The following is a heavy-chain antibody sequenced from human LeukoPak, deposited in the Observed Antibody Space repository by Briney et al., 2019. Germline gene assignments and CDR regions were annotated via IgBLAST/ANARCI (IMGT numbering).Heavy chain of an antibody. J-gene: IGHJ4*02. CDR2: IYPGDSDT. D-gene: IGHD6-19*01. V-gene: IGHV5-51*01. CDR1: GYSFTSYW. CDR3: ARHRPYSSGWRHFDS. Sequence: GESLKISCKGSGYSFTSYWIGWVRQMPGKGLEWMGIIYPGDSDTRYSPSFQGQVTISADKSISTAYLQWSSLTASDTAMYYCARHRPYSSGWRHFDSWGQGPLVTVSS.